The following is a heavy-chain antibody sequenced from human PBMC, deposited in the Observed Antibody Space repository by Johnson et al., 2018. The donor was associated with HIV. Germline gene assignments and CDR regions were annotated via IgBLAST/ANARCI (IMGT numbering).Heavy chain of an antibody. J-gene: IGHJ3*02. CDR3: ARPADYGDYSRDAFDI. D-gene: IGHD4-17*01. V-gene: IGHV3-11*04. CDR2: ISRSGSAI. Sequence: QVQLVESGGGLVQPGGSLRLSCAASGFTVSDYYMTWIRQAPGKGLEWVSYISRSGSAIYYADSVTGRFTISRDNAKNSLYLQMNSLGVEDTALYYCARPADYGDYSRDAFDIWGQGTMVTVSS. CDR1: GFTVSDYY.